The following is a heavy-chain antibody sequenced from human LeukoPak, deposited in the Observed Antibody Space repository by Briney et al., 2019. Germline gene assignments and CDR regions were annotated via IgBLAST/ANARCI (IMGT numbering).Heavy chain of an antibody. V-gene: IGHV3-30*04. Sequence: GGSLRLSCAAAKSSLSAWAMHWVRQAPDKGLEWVAVKSYDGSNKYYADSVKGRFTISRDNSKNTLYLQMNSLRAEDTAVYYCANGYSSSWYYFDYWGQGTLVTVSS. D-gene: IGHD6-13*01. J-gene: IGHJ4*02. CDR3: ANGYSSSWYYFDY. CDR2: KSYDGSNK. CDR1: KSSLSAWA.